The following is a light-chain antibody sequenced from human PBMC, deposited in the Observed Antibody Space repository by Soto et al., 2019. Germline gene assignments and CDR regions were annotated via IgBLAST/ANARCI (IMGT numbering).Light chain of an antibody. J-gene: IGLJ1*01. CDR1: SSDVGGYNY. Sequence: QSALTQPASMSGSPGQSITISCTGTSSDVGGYNYVSWYQQHPGKAPKLMIYEVSNRPSGVSNRFSGSKSGNTASLTISGLQAEDEADYYCSSYTSSSKVFGTGTKVTVL. V-gene: IGLV2-14*01. CDR3: SSYTSSSKV. CDR2: EVS.